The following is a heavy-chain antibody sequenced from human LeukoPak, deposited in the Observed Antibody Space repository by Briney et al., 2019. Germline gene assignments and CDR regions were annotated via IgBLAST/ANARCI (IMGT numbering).Heavy chain of an antibody. CDR2: ISYDGSNK. V-gene: IGHV3-30*03. CDR1: GFTFSSYG. D-gene: IGHD6-13*01. Sequence: GGSLRLSCAASGFTFSSYGMHWVRQAPGKGLEWVAVISYDGSNKNSADSVKGRLTISRDNSKNTLYLQMNSLRAEDTAVYYCATGYSSSWFAEYFQHWGQGTLVTVSS. J-gene: IGHJ1*01. CDR3: ATGYSSSWFAEYFQH.